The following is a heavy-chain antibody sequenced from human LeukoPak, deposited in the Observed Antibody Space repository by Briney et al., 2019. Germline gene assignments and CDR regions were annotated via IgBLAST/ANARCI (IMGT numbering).Heavy chain of an antibody. CDR2: ISSSGSTI. CDR3: ARDIEDGYNIWTPQGGY. CDR1: GFTFSDYY. D-gene: IGHD5-24*01. J-gene: IGHJ4*02. V-gene: IGHV3-11*01. Sequence: GGSLRLSCAASGFTFSDYYMSWIRQAPGKGLEWVSYISSSGSTIYYADSVKGRFTTSRDNAKNSLYLQMNSLRAEDTAVYYCARDIEDGYNIWTPQGGYWGQGTLVTVSS.